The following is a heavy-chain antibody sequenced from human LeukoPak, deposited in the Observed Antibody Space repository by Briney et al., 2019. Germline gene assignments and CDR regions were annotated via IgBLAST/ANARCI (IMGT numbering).Heavy chain of an antibody. J-gene: IGHJ5*02. CDR3: ARDHLLARRYSGSYPRGYWFDP. D-gene: IGHD1-26*01. CDR2: INPSGGST. CDR1: GYTFTSYY. Sequence: ASVKVSCKASGYTFTSYYMHWVRQAPGQGLEWMGIINPSGGSTSYAQKFQGRVTMTRDMSTSTVYMELSSLRSEDTAVYYCARDHLLARRYSGSYPRGYWFDPWGQGTLVTVSS. V-gene: IGHV1-46*01.